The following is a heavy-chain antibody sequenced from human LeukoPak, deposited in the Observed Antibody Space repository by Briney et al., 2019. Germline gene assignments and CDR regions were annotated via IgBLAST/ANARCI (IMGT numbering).Heavy chain of an antibody. CDR1: GGTFSSYA. V-gene: IGHV1-69*04. J-gene: IGHJ4*02. Sequence: GASVKVSCKASGGTFSSYAISWVRQAPGQGLEWMGRIIPILGIANYAQKFQGRVTITADKSTSTAYMELSSLRSEDTAVYYCARGSGSYLSSFDYWGQGTLVTVSS. D-gene: IGHD3-10*01. CDR3: ARGSGSYLSSFDY. CDR2: IIPILGIA.